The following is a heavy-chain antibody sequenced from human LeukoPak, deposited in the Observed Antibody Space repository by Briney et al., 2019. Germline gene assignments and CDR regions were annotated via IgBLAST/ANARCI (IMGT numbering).Heavy chain of an antibody. CDR2: ISYDGSNK. Sequence: PGGSLRLSCVASGFSFNKAWMSWVRQAPGKGLEWVAVISYDGSNKYYADSVKGRFTISRDNSKNTLYLQMNSLRAEDTAVYYCARDIEGEGYFDYWGQGTLVTVSS. CDR1: GFSFNKAW. J-gene: IGHJ4*02. D-gene: IGHD3-16*01. V-gene: IGHV3-30*03. CDR3: ARDIEGEGYFDY.